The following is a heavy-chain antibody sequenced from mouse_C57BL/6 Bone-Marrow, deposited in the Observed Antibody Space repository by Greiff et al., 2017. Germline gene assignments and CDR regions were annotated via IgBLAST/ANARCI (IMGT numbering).Heavy chain of an antibody. CDR3: ARSYYGNYEAY. V-gene: IGHV1-55*01. J-gene: IGHJ3*01. Sequence: QVQLQQPGAELVKPGASVKMSCKASGYTFTSYWITWVKQRPGQGLEWIGDIYPGSGSTNYNEKFKSKATLTVYTSTSTAYMQLSSLTSEDSAVYYCARSYYGNYEAYWGQGTLVTVSA. D-gene: IGHD2-1*01. CDR1: GYTFTSYW. CDR2: IYPGSGST.